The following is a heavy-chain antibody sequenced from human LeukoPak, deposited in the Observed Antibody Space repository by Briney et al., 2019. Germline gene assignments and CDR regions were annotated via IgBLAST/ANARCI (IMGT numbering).Heavy chain of an antibody. V-gene: IGHV1-24*01. CDR3: ATGVLRYSPLGFDP. D-gene: IGHD3-9*01. J-gene: IGHJ5*02. Sequence: ASVKVSCKVSGYTLTELSMHWVRQAPGKGLEWMGGFDPEDGETIYAQKFQGRVTMTEDTSTDTAYMELSSLRSEDTAVYYRATGVLRYSPLGFDPWGQGTLVTVSS. CDR1: GYTLTELS. CDR2: FDPEDGET.